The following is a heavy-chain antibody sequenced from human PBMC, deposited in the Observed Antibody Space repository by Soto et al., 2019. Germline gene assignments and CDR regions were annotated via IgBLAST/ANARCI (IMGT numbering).Heavy chain of an antibody. CDR2: INAGNGNT. J-gene: IGHJ4*02. Sequence: ASVKVSCKASGGTASGGTFSSYGISWVRQAPGQGLEWMGWINAGNGNTKYSQKFQGRVTITRDTSASTAYMELSSLRSEDTAVYYCARGLGLYYFDYWGQGTLVTVSS. V-gene: IGHV1-3*01. CDR3: ARGLGLYYFDY. CDR1: GGTASGGTFSSYG. D-gene: IGHD1-26*01.